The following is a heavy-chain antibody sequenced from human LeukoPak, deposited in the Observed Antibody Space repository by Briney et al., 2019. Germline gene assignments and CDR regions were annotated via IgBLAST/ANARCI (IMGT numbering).Heavy chain of an antibody. CDR1: GFTFSSYS. CDR2: ISSSSSYI. V-gene: IGHV3-21*01. D-gene: IGHD6-6*01. Sequence: KTGGSLRLSCAASGFTFSSYSMNWVRQAPGKGLEWVSSISSSSSYIYYADSVKGRFTISRDNAKNSLYLQMNSLRAEDTAVYYCASDPSRYREASIGLWGQGTMVTVSS. J-gene: IGHJ3*01. CDR3: ASDPSRYREASIGL.